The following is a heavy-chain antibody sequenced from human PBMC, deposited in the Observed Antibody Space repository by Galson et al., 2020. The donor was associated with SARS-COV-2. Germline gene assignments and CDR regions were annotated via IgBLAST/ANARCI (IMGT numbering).Heavy chain of an antibody. D-gene: IGHD5-12*01. Sequence: SETLSLTCAVYGGSFSGYYWTWIRQPPGTGLEWIGEINHSGSTNCNPSLKSRVTMSVDTSKNQVSLKLNSVTAADTSMYYCVRVGDGYNSGFDYWGQGTLVTVSS. CDR2: INHSGST. J-gene: IGHJ4*02. CDR3: VRVGDGYNSGFDY. CDR1: GGSFSGYY. V-gene: IGHV4-34*01.